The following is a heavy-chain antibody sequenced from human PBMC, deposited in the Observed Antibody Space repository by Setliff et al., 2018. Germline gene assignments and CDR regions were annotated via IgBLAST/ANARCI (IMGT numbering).Heavy chain of an antibody. CDR1: GYSFTSHY. Sequence: ASVKVSCKTSGYSFTSHYMHWVRQAPGQGLEWMGIVNPGGLTSSSTQKFEGRVTMTRDTSTSTVYMELNSLTSDDTAVYYCARAGLAAAGRKGVFDHWGQGTLVTVS. J-gene: IGHJ4*02. V-gene: IGHV1-46*01. CDR3: ARAGLAAAGRKGVFDH. D-gene: IGHD6-25*01. CDR2: VNPGGLTS.